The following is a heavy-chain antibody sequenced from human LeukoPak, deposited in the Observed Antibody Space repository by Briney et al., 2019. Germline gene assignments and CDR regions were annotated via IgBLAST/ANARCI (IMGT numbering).Heavy chain of an antibody. V-gene: IGHV3-33*01. J-gene: IGHJ6*02. CDR3: ARERVTGTSYYYYYGMDV. CDR1: GFAFSSYG. CDR2: IWHDGSNK. Sequence: GGSLRLSCAASGFAFSSYGMHWVRQAPGKGLEWVAVIWHDGSNKYYAASVKGRFTISRDNSKNTLYLQMNSLRAEDTAVYYCARERVTGTSYYYYYGMDVWGQGTTVTVSS. D-gene: IGHD6-19*01.